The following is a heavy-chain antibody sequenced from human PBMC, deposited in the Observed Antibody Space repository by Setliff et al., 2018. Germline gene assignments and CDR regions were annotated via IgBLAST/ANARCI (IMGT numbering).Heavy chain of an antibody. J-gene: IGHJ4*02. CDR2: IYSDGSA. CDR1: GGIIYDHW. CDR3: ARERQGGFLEWAPFDS. D-gene: IGHD3-3*01. V-gene: IGHV4-4*07. Sequence: KPSETLSLTCSVSGGIIYDHWWTWIRQPAGAGLEWIGRIYSDGSADYNPSLRXXXXXXVXXXXXXXXXXXXXXXXXXTXXXXXARERQGGFLEWAPFDSWGQGVVVTVSS.